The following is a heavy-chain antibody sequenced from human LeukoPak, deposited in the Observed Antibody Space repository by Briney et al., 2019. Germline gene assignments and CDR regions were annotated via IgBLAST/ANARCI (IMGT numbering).Heavy chain of an antibody. D-gene: IGHD5-12*01. J-gene: IGHJ4*02. CDR1: GFTFSSYG. V-gene: IGHV3-49*04. CDR2: IRSKAYGGTP. CDR3: TRVIVATKDY. Sequence: GGSLRLSCAASGFTFSSYGMTWVRQAPGKGLEWVGFIRSKAYGGTPEYAASVKGRFTISRDDSKSIAYLQMNSLKTEDTAVYYCTRVIVATKDYWGQGTLVTVSS.